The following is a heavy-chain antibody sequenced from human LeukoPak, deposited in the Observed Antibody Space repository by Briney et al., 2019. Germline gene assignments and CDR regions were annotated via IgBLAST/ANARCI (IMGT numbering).Heavy chain of an antibody. V-gene: IGHV3-30-3*01. CDR2: ISYDGSNK. CDR3: AREGPSVAIGAFDI. J-gene: IGHJ3*02. Sequence: PGRSLRLSCAASGFTFSSYAMHWVRQAPGKGLEWVAVISYDGSNKYYADSVKGRFTISRDNSKNTLYLQMNSLRAEDTAVCYCAREGPSVAIGAFDIWGQGTMVTVSS. D-gene: IGHD5-12*01. CDR1: GFTFSSYA.